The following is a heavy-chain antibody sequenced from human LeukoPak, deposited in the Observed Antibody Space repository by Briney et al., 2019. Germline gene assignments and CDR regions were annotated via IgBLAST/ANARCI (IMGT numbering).Heavy chain of an antibody. D-gene: IGHD3-10*01. J-gene: IGHJ5*01. CDR2: ISAYNGNT. CDR3: ARTPNYGSVSLFFWFDS. Sequence: GASVKVSCKASGYTFTSYGISWVRQAPGQGLEWMGWISAYNGNTNYAQKLQGRVTMTTDTSTSTAYMELRSLRSDDTAVYYCARTPNYGSVSLFFWFDSWGQGTLVTVSS. CDR1: GYTFTSYG. V-gene: IGHV1-18*01.